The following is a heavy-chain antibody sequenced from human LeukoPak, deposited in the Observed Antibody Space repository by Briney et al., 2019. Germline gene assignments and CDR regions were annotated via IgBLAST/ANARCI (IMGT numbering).Heavy chain of an antibody. CDR1: GGSFSGYY. D-gene: IGHD6-6*01. CDR3: ARVRSSSPPARCYFDY. V-gene: IGHV4-34*01. Sequence: PSETLSLTCAVYGGSFSGYYWSWIRQPPGKGLEWIGEINHSGSTNYNPSLKSRVTISVDTSKNQFSLKLSSVSAADTAVYYCARVRSSSPPARCYFDYGGQGTLVTVSS. J-gene: IGHJ4*02. CDR2: INHSGST.